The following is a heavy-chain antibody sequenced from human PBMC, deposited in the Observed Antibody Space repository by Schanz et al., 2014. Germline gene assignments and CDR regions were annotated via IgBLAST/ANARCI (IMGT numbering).Heavy chain of an antibody. Sequence: QVQLVESGGGLVKPGGSLRLSCAASGFIFSDYYMNWIRQAPGKGLEWVSYISSSGSIIYYADSVKGRFTISRDNAKNSLKLQMNSLRVEDTAVYYCALGWELPRYFEYWGQGTLVTVSS. CDR1: GFIFSDYY. V-gene: IGHV3-11*01. J-gene: IGHJ4*02. D-gene: IGHD1-26*01. CDR2: ISSSGSII. CDR3: ALGWELPRYFEY.